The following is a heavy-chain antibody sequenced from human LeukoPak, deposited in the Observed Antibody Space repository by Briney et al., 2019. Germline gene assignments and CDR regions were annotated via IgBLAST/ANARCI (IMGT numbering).Heavy chain of an antibody. Sequence: GGSLRLSCAASGFTFSNYWMNWVRQAPGKGLEWVSYISSSGSTIYYADSAKGRFTISRDNAKNSLYLQMNSLRAEDTAVYYCAREGYYDSSGYLDYWGQGTLVTVSS. V-gene: IGHV3-48*04. J-gene: IGHJ4*02. CDR3: AREGYYDSSGYLDY. CDR1: GFTFSNYW. D-gene: IGHD3-22*01. CDR2: ISSSGSTI.